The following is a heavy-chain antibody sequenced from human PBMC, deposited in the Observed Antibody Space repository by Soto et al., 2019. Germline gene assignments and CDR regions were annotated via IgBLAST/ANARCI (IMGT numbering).Heavy chain of an antibody. D-gene: IGHD3-22*01. CDR3: ARGSDRGSSGYYHDAFDI. Sequence: ASVKVSCKASGGTFSSYAISWVRQAPGQGLEWMGGIIPIFGTANYAQKFQGRVTITADESTSTAYMELSSLRSEDTAVYYCARGSDRGSSGYYHDAFDIWGQGTMVTVSS. CDR2: IIPIFGTA. CDR1: GGTFSSYA. J-gene: IGHJ3*02. V-gene: IGHV1-69*13.